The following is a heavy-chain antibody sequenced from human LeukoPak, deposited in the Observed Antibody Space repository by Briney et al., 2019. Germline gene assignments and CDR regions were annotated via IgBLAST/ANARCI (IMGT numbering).Heavy chain of an antibody. D-gene: IGHD2-2*01. Sequence: GASVKVSCKASGYTFTSYDINWVRQATGQGLEWMGWMNPNSGNTGYAQKFQGRVTITRNTSISTAYMELSSLRSEDTAVYYCARDRYCSSTSCYLSGRYFDYWGQGTLVTVSS. J-gene: IGHJ4*02. CDR2: MNPNSGNT. CDR3: ARDRYCSSTSCYLSGRYFDY. V-gene: IGHV1-8*03. CDR1: GYTFTSYD.